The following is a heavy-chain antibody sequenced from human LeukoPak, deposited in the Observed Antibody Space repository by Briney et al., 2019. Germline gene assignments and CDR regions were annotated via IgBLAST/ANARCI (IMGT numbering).Heavy chain of an antibody. V-gene: IGHV4-39*01. CDR1: GGSISTTGYY. J-gene: IGHJ5*02. Sequence: SETLSLTCTVSGGSISTTGYYWGWIRQPPGKGLEWIGCIYYNGYTYYTSSLKSRVTIFVDTSKNQFSLKLISVTAADTAVYYCARQGGDTMVRGVVRDWFDPWGQGTLVTVSS. CDR3: ARQGGDTMVRGVVRDWFDP. CDR2: IYYNGYT. D-gene: IGHD3-10*01.